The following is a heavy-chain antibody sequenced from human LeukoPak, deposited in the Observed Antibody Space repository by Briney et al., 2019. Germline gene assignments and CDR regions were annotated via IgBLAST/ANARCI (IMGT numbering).Heavy chain of an antibody. CDR2: IYTSGSK. CDR3: ARQGQRDLSSYYPFDV. J-gene: IGHJ6*04. Sequence: PSETLSLTCTVSGGSISSYYWTWIRQPAGKGLEWIGRIYTSGSKNYNPSLNHRVTMSVDTSENQFSLKLSSVTAADTAVYYCARQGQRDLSSYYPFDVWGKGTTVTISS. CDR1: GGSISSYY. V-gene: IGHV4-4*07. D-gene: IGHD3-16*02.